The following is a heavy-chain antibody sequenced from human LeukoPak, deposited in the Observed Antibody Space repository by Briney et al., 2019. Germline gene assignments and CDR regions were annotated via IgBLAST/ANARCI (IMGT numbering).Heavy chain of an antibody. V-gene: IGHV1-18*01. CDR2: ISAYNGNT. CDR3: ARVPLAAAYNWFDP. Sequence: ASVKVSCKASGYTFTSYGISWVRQAPGQGLEWMGWISAYNGNTNYAQKLQGRVTMTTDTSTSTAYMELRSLGSDDTAVYYCARVPLAAAYNWFDPWGQGTLVTVSS. J-gene: IGHJ5*02. D-gene: IGHD6-13*01. CDR1: GYTFTSYG.